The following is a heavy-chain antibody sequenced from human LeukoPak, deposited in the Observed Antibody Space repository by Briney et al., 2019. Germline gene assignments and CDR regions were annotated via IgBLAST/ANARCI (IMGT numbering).Heavy chain of an antibody. J-gene: IGHJ6*04. Sequence: ASVKVSCKASGYTFTSYGISWVRQAPGQGLEWMGWISAYNDNTNYAQKLQGRVTMTTDTSTSTAYMELRSLRSDDTAVYYCARRHCSSTSCQLPWDYYGMDVWGKGTTVTVSS. CDR2: ISAYNDNT. CDR1: GYTFTSYG. V-gene: IGHV1-18*04. D-gene: IGHD2-2*01. CDR3: ARRHCSSTSCQLPWDYYGMDV.